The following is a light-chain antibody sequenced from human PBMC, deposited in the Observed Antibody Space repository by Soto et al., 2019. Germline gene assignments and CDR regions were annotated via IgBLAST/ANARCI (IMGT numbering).Light chain of an antibody. CDR1: QDISNY. CDR3: QQYENLPT. Sequence: DIHMTQSPSSLSASVGYIFTITCQASQDISNYLNWYQQKPGKAPKLLIYDASNLEAGVPSSLRGSGSGTDFTFTISSLTPEDTATYYCQQYENLPTFGQGTRLKIK. V-gene: IGKV1-33*01. CDR2: DAS. J-gene: IGKJ5*01.